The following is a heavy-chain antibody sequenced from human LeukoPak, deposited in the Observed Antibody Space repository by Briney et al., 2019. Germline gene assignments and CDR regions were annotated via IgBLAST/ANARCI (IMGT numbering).Heavy chain of an antibody. J-gene: IGHJ6*02. CDR3: AKNINCSGGSCYPYAADYYYYGMDV. Sequence: PGGSLRLSCAASRLTFSNFAMSWVRQAPGKGLEWVSAISGSGGSTYYADSVKGQFTISRDNSKNALFLQMNSLRAEDTAVYYCAKNINCSGGSCYPYAADYYYYGMDVWGQGTTVTVSS. CDR2: ISGSGGST. V-gene: IGHV3-23*01. CDR1: RLTFSNFA. D-gene: IGHD2-15*01.